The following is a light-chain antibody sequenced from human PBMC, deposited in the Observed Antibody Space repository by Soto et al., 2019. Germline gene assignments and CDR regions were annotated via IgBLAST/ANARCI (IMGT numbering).Light chain of an antibody. CDR2: RAS. V-gene: IGKV1-5*03. CDR1: QSVDKW. Sequence: DIPMTQSPSTLSASVGDRVTITCRASQSVDKWLAWFQQKPGKAPKVLIYRASNLETGVPSRFSGSGSGTEFTLTINSLQPDDFATYYCQHYKGFSWTFGQGTKVEIK. J-gene: IGKJ1*01. CDR3: QHYKGFSWT.